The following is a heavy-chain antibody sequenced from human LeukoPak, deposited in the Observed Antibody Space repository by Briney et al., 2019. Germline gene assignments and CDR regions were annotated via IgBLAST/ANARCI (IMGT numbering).Heavy chain of an antibody. CDR1: GFTFSSYS. CDR2: ISSSSSSTI. CDR3: ARRWFGELSPFDAFDI. Sequence: GGSLRLSCAASGFTFSSYSMNWVRQAPGKGLEWVSYISSSSSSTIYYADSVKGRFTISRDNAKNSLYLQMNSLRAEDTAVYYCARRWFGELSPFDAFDIWGQGTMVTVSS. V-gene: IGHV3-48*04. D-gene: IGHD3-10*01. J-gene: IGHJ3*02.